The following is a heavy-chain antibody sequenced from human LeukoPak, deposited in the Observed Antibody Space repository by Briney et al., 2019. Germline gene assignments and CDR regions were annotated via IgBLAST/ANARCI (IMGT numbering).Heavy chain of an antibody. V-gene: IGHV1-2*02. CDR1: GYTFTGYY. J-gene: IGHJ4*02. CDR3: ARAKRAARPEWGYFDY. Sequence: ASVKVSCKASGYTFTGYYMHWVRQAPGQGLEWMGWINPNSGGTNYAQKFQGRVTMTRDTSISTAYMELSRLRSDDTAVYYCARAKRAARPEWGYFDYWGQGTLVTVSS. CDR2: INPNSGGT. D-gene: IGHD6-6*01.